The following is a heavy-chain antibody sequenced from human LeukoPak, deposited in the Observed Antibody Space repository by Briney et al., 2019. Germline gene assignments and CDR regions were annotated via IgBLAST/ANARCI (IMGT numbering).Heavy chain of an antibody. CDR3: ARDQNDIVVVVAATALDY. D-gene: IGHD2-15*01. CDR1: GYTFTSYA. J-gene: IGHJ4*02. CDR2: INTNTGNP. Sequence: GASVKVSCKASGYTFTSYAMNWVRQAPGQGLEWMGWINTNTGNPTYAQGFTGRFVFSLDTSVSTAYLQISSLKAEDTAVYYCARDQNDIVVVVAATALDYWGQGTLVTVSS. V-gene: IGHV7-4-1*02.